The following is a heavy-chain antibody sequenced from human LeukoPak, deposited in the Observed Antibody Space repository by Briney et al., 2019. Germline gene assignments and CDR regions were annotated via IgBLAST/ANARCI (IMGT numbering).Heavy chain of an antibody. CDR3: ARRTYSNYFLDY. CDR2: VSGSGDSK. Sequence: PGGSLRLSCAASGFTFSDYHMTWIRQAPGKGLEWLSYVSGSGDSKFYADSVKGRFTISRDNAKNSLYLQMNSLRAEDTAVYYCARRTYSNYFLDYWGQGTLVTVSS. CDR1: GFTFSDYH. V-gene: IGHV3-11*01. J-gene: IGHJ4*02. D-gene: IGHD4-11*01.